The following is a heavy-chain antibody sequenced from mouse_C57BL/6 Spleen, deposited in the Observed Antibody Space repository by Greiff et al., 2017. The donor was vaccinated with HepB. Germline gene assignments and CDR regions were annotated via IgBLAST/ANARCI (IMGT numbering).Heavy chain of an antibody. CDR1: GFTFTDYY. CDR2: IRNKANGYTT. Sequence: EVKLVESGGGLVQPGGSLSLSCAASGFTFTDYYMSWVRQPPGKALEWLGFIRNKANGYTTEYSASVKGRFTISRDNSKSILYLQMNALRAEDSATYYCASLYDYEAWFAYWGQGTLVTVSA. D-gene: IGHD2-4*01. V-gene: IGHV7-3*01. CDR3: ASLYDYEAWFAY. J-gene: IGHJ3*01.